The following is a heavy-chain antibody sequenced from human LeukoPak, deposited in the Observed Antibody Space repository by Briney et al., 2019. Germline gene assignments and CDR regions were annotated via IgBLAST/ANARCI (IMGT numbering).Heavy chain of an antibody. CDR2: ISYDGSNK. D-gene: IGHD5-12*01. J-gene: IGHJ4*02. Sequence: GGSLRLSCAASGFTFSSYGMHWVRQAPGKGLEWVAVISYDGSNKYYADSVKGRFTISRDNSKNTLCLQMNSLRAEDTAVYYCAKSYIVATITSFDYWGQGTLVTVSS. CDR3: AKSYIVATITSFDY. CDR1: GFTFSSYG. V-gene: IGHV3-30*18.